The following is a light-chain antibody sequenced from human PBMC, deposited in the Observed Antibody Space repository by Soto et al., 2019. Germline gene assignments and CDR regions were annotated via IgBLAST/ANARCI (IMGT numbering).Light chain of an antibody. CDR3: LQDYNYSWT. CDR2: AAS. V-gene: IGKV1-6*01. CDR1: QDIRNT. J-gene: IGKJ1*01. Sequence: AIQMTQSPSSLSASVWDRVAISCRASQDIRNTLAWYQQKPGEAPKLLIYAASSLQSGVPSRFSGSGSGTDFTLTISSLQPEDFATYYCLQDYNYSWTFGQGTKVDIK.